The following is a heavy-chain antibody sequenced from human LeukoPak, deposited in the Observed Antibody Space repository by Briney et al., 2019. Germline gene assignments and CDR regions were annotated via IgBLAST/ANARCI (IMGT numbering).Heavy chain of an antibody. J-gene: IGHJ6*02. Sequence: WGSLRLSCAASGFTFSSYEMNWVRQAPGKGLEWVSYIISSGSPIYYADSVKGRFTISRDNAKNSLFLQMNSLRAEDTAVYYCARENLNGLDVWGQGTTVTVSS. CDR2: IISSGSPI. CDR3: ARENLNGLDV. CDR1: GFTFSSYE. V-gene: IGHV3-48*03.